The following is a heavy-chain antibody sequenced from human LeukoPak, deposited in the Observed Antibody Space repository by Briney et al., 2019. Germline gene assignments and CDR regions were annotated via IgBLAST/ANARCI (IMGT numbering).Heavy chain of an antibody. CDR2: INPNSGGT. CDR1: GYTFTVYY. V-gene: IGHV1-2*02. J-gene: IGHJ6*03. CDR3: ARASNYYYYYYMDV. Sequence: ASVTVSFKASGYTFTVYYMHWVRQAPGQGLEWMGWINPNSGGTNYAQKFQGRVTMTRDTSISTAYMELSRLRSDDTAVYYCARASNYYYYYYMDVWGKGTTVTVSS.